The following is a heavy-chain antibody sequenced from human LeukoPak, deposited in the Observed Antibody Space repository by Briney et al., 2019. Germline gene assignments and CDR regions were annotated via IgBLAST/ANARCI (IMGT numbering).Heavy chain of an antibody. CDR1: GGSISSYY. Sequence: PSETLSLTCTVSGGSISSYYWSWIRQPPGKGLEWIGYIFHSGSTYYNPSLKSRVTISVDTSKNQFSLKLSSVTAADTAVYYCARHKWASGYSDVWGQGTTVTVSS. CDR3: ARHKWASGYSDV. J-gene: IGHJ6*02. D-gene: IGHD3-3*01. CDR2: IFHSGST. V-gene: IGHV4-59*08.